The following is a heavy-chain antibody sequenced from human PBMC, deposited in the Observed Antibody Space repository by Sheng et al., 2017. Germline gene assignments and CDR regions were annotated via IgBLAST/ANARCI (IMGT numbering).Heavy chain of an antibody. CDR3: ARVAAMAIYHFDY. J-gene: IGHJ4*02. Sequence: QVQLVESGGGLVKPGGSLRLSCAASGFTFSDYYMSWIRQAPGKGLEWVSYISSAGTTIYYADSVKGRFTISRDNAKNSLYLQMNSLGTEDTAVYYCARVAAMAIYHFDYWGQGTLVTVSS. CDR2: ISSAGTTI. D-gene: IGHD5-18*01. V-gene: IGHV3-11*01. CDR1: GFTFSDYY.